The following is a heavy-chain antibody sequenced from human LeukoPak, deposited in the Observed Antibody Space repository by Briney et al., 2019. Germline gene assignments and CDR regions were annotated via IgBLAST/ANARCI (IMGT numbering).Heavy chain of an antibody. CDR3: ASKVEFSVGLMFDL. D-gene: IGHD3-10*01. CDR1: GGNFNKFA. V-gene: IGHV1-69*05. J-gene: IGHJ5*02. Sequence: SVKVSCKASGGNFNKFAISWVRQAPGQGLEWMGGIIPIFDTTYYAQQFQGRVTITTDESTTTAYMELSSLISEDTAVYYCASKVEFSVGLMFDLWGQGTLVTVS. CDR2: IIPIFDTT.